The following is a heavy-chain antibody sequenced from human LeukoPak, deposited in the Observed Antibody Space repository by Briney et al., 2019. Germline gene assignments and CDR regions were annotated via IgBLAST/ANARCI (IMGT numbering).Heavy chain of an antibody. V-gene: IGHV1-69*13. J-gene: IGHJ6*02. CDR1: GGTFSSYA. Sequence: ASVKVSCKASGGTFSSYAIGWVRQAPGQGLEWMGGIIPIFGTANYAQKFQGRVTITADESTSTAYMELSSLRSEDAAVYYCARFRTIDYYYGMDVWGQGTTVTVSS. CDR3: ARFRTIDYYYGMDV. CDR2: IIPIFGTA.